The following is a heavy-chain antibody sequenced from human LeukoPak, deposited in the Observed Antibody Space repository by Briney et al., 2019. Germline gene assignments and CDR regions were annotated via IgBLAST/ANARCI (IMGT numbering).Heavy chain of an antibody. CDR3: ARDRGDSSGYSFDY. Sequence: GASVKVSCKASGYTFTDYYIHWVRQAPGQGLEWMGWFSPNSRVTNYAQKFQDRVTMTRDTAISTAYMELTRLRSDDTAVYYCARDRGDSSGYSFDYWGQGTLVTVSS. CDR1: GYTFTDYY. CDR2: FSPNSRVT. D-gene: IGHD3-22*01. J-gene: IGHJ4*02. V-gene: IGHV1-2*02.